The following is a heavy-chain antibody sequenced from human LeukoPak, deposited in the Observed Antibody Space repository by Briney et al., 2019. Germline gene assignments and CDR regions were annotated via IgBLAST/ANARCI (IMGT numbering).Heavy chain of an antibody. D-gene: IGHD3-3*01. V-gene: IGHV3-7*01. CDR1: GFTFSTYW. Sequence: GGSLRLSCAASGFTFSTYWMAWFRQAPGNGLEWVALIKQDGSEKHYVDSVKGRFTISRDNAKNSLYLQMNTLGPEDTAVYYCAGGAGWIFRIWGQGTMLTVSS. CDR2: IKQDGSEK. J-gene: IGHJ3*02. CDR3: AGGAGWIFRI.